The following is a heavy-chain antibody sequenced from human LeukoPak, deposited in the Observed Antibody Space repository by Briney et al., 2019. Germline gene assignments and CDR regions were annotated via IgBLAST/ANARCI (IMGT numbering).Heavy chain of an antibody. D-gene: IGHD1-14*01. J-gene: IGHJ3*02. CDR1: GGSISSGSYY. Sequence: SETLSLTRTVSGGSISSGSYYGGSIRQPAGRGLELIERIYTSGNTNYNPSLKSRVTISLNTSNNLYSLKLSAVAAAETAVYCCARGQQEPRLGPDAFDIWGQGTMVTVSS. V-gene: IGHV4-61*02. CDR3: ARGQQEPRLGPDAFDI. CDR2: IYTSGNT.